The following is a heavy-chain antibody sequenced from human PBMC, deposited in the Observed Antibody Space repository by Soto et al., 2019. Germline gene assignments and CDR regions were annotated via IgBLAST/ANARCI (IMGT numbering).Heavy chain of an antibody. Sequence: EMQLVESGKTLVQPGGSLRLSCAASGFTFSDYNMNWVRQAPGKGLEWVSSISRTSDTIDYAASVQGRFTISRDNATNSLYLQMHSLRADATAVYYCARASGYIGYAASLIELDYWGQGTLVTVSS. CDR2: ISRTSDTI. CDR1: GFTFSDYN. D-gene: IGHD5-12*01. V-gene: IGHV3-48*01. CDR3: ARASGYIGYAASLIELDY. J-gene: IGHJ4*02.